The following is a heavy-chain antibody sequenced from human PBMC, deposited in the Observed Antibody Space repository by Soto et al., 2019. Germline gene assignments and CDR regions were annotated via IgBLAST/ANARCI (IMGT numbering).Heavy chain of an antibody. CDR3: TKDCQGAGSIKWFDP. CDR2: ISYDGTIE. D-gene: IGHD1-20*01. CDR1: GFMFSSSG. V-gene: IGHV3-30*18. J-gene: IGHJ5*02. Sequence: QVQLVESGGAVVQPGRSLRLSCAASGFMFSSSGMHWVRQAPGKGLEWLAVISYDGTIEYYAESVKGRFTISRDNSKNTLYLQMASLRVDNTARYYGTKDCQGAGSIKWFDPWGQGTLVTVSS.